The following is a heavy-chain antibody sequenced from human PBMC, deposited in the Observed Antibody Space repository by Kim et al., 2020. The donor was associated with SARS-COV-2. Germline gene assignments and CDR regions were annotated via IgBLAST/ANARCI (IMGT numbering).Heavy chain of an antibody. Sequence: DRCTISRANSKNTLYLQMNSLRAEDTAVYYCARDPGNYDILTGYYPTHDYWGQGTLVTVSS. CDR3: ARDPGNYDILTGYYPTHDY. D-gene: IGHD3-9*01. V-gene: IGHV3-30*07. J-gene: IGHJ4*02.